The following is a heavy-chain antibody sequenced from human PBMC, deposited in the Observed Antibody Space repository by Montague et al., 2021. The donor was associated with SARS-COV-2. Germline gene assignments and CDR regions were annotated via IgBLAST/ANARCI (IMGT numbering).Heavy chain of an antibody. Sequence: SETLSLTCSVSGDSITNSRYYWGWIRQPPGKGLEWFGTIYYSGSAXYKPSLKSRVTISVDTSKDQFSLKLNSVTATDTAVYYCARLESTRGVIIRGAFHIWGQGTKVTVSS. CDR1: GDSITNSRYY. CDR3: ARLESTRGVIIRGAFHI. CDR2: IYYSGSA. D-gene: IGHD3-10*01. J-gene: IGHJ3*02. V-gene: IGHV4-39*01.